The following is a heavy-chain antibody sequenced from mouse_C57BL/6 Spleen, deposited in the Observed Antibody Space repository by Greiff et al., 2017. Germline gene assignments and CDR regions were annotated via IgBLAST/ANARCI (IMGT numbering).Heavy chain of an antibody. D-gene: IGHD4-1*01. CDR2: IDPSDSET. CDR3: ARRLGRGYAMDY. V-gene: IGHV1-52*01. CDR1: GYTFTSYW. J-gene: IGHJ4*01. Sequence: VQLQQPGAELVRPGSSVKLSCKASGYTFTSYWMHWVKQRPIQGLEWIGNIDPSDSETHYNQKFKDKATLTVDKSSSTAYMQLSSLTSEDSAVYYCARRLGRGYAMDYWGQGTSVTVSS.